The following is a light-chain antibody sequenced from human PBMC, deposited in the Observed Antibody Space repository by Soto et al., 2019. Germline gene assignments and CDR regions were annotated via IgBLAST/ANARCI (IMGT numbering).Light chain of an antibody. Sequence: DTQLTQSPSSVSAAVGDRVAITCRASQDIRSRLAWYQQNLGKAPKLLIYDASTLQSGVPSRFSGSGSGTDFTLTINSLQPEDFATYYCQQANSLPLTFGGGTKVEIK. CDR3: QQANSLPLT. J-gene: IGKJ4*01. V-gene: IGKV1D-12*01. CDR1: QDIRSR. CDR2: DAS.